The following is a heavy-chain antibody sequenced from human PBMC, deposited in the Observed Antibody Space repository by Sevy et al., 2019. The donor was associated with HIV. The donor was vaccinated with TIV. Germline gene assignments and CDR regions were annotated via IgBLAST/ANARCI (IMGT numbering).Heavy chain of an antibody. Sequence: GGSLRLSCAASGFTFSSYDMSWVRQAPGKGLEWVSGISPTGGTTHYAKSVKGRFIISRDNSKQTLFLQMNSLRAEDTALYYCAKDLEQQLGPDYWGQGTQVTVSS. CDR3: AKDLEQQLGPDY. D-gene: IGHD6-13*01. CDR1: GFTFSSYD. J-gene: IGHJ4*02. CDR2: ISPTGGTT. V-gene: IGHV3-23*01.